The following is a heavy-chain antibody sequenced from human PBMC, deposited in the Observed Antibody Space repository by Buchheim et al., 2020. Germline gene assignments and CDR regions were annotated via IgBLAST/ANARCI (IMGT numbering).Heavy chain of an antibody. CDR3: ARDCGGGSCYHSTHLDGMDV. V-gene: IGHV4-30-4*01. Sequence: QVQLQESGPGLVKPSQTLSLTCTVSGGSISSGDYYWSWIRQPPGKGLEWIGYIYYSGSTYYNPSLKSRVTISVDTSKNQFSLKLSSVTAADTAVYYCARDCGGGSCYHSTHLDGMDVWGQGTT. D-gene: IGHD2-15*01. J-gene: IGHJ6*02. CDR2: IYYSGST. CDR1: GGSISSGDYY.